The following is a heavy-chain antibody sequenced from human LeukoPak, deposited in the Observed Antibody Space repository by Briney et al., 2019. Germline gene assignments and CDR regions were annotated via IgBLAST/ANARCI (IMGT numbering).Heavy chain of an antibody. J-gene: IGHJ4*02. D-gene: IGHD1-1*01. Sequence: GGSLRLSCAASGFTFSSYSMNWVRQAPGKGLEWVSSISTSSSYIDYADSVKGRFTISRDNAKNSLYLQMNSLRAEDTAVYYCARDAPPSQTGTSPYWGQGTLVTVSS. V-gene: IGHV3-21*01. CDR1: GFTFSSYS. CDR3: ARDAPPSQTGTSPY. CDR2: ISTSSSYI.